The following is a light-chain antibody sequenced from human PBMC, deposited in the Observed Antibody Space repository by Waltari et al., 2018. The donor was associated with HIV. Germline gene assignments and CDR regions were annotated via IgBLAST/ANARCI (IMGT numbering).Light chain of an antibody. V-gene: IGLV1-40*01. CDR3: QSYDSSLSGSV. CDR2: DNT. J-gene: IGLJ3*02. Sequence: QSVLTQPPSVSGAPRQRVTISCTGGTSNIGAGYDVHWYQQLPGTAPKLLIYDNTNRPSGVPDRFSGSKSGTSASLAITGLQAEDEADYYCQSYDSSLSGSVFGGGTKVTV. CDR1: TSNIGAGYD.